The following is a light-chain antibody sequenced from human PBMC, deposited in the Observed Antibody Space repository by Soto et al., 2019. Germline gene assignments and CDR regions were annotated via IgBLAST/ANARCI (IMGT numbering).Light chain of an antibody. CDR2: SNN. Sequence: QSVLTQPPSAYGTPGQRVTISCSGSSSNIGSNTVNWYQQLPGTAPKLLIYSNNQRPSGVPDRFSGSKSGTSASLAISGLQSEDEADYYCAAWDDSLNGPVFGGGTKLT. J-gene: IGLJ3*02. V-gene: IGLV1-44*01. CDR3: AAWDDSLNGPV. CDR1: SSNIGSNT.